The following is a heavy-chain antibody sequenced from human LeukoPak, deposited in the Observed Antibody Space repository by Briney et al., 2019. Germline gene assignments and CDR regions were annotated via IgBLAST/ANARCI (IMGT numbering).Heavy chain of an antibody. CDR2: ISYDGSNK. D-gene: IGHD6-19*01. V-gene: IGHV3-30*19. CDR1: GFTFSSYG. J-gene: IGHJ1*01. CDR3: ARASGTGYFQH. Sequence: PGGSLRLSRAASGFTFSSYGMHWVRQAPGKGLEWVAVISYDGSNKYYADSVKGRFTISRDNSKNTLYLQMNSLRAEDTAVYYCARASGTGYFQHWGQGTLVTVSS.